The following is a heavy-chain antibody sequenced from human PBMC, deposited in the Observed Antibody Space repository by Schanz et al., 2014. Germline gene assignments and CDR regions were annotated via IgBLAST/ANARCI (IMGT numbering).Heavy chain of an antibody. CDR1: GFTFDDYT. CDR2: VTWDGGYT. Sequence: VQLVESGGGLVQPGGSLRLSCAGSGFTFDDYTMHWVRQPPGKGLEWVSLVTWDGGYTYYADSVKGRFTISRDNARNTVYLQMNSLRAEDTAVYYCARDSGSHYLVDYWGQGTLVTVSS. J-gene: IGHJ4*02. D-gene: IGHD1-26*01. CDR3: ARDSGSHYLVDY. V-gene: IGHV3-43*01.